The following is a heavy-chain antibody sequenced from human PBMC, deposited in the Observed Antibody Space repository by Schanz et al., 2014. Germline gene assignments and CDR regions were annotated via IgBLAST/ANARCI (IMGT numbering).Heavy chain of an antibody. CDR1: GGSISSATYY. J-gene: IGHJ3*02. V-gene: IGHV4-61*02. D-gene: IGHD4-17*01. Sequence: QVQLQESGPGLVKPSQTLSLTCTVSGGSISSATYYWSWVRQPAGKGLEWIGRIYSRGSSTYNPSHKGGAPIPKDTSNTHSSQKLTSVTAADTAVYYCARDRGHGDLPGDIWGQGTMXTVSS. CDR3: ARDRGHGDLPGDI. CDR2: IYSRGSS.